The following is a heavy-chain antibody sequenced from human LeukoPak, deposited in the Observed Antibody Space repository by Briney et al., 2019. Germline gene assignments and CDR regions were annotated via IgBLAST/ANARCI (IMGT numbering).Heavy chain of an antibody. V-gene: IGHV6-1*01. CDR2: TYYRSKWYN. CDR1: GDRVSSNSAG. CDR3: AREGYYFDY. J-gene: IGHJ4*02. Sequence: SQTVSLTCAFSGDRVSSNSAGWNWIRQSPSRGLEWLGRTYYRSKWYNDYAVSVKSRITINPDTSKNQFSLQLNSVTPEDTAVYYCAREGYYFDYWGQGTLVTVSS.